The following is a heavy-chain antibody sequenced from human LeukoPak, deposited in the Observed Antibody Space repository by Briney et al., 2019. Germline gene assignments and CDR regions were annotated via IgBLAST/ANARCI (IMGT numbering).Heavy chain of an antibody. J-gene: IGHJ4*02. CDR3: AKDGEAMVRSYFDY. CDR1: VFTFSSYG. CDR2: IRYDGSIK. V-gene: IGHV3-30*02. Sequence: GGSLRLSCAASVFTFSSYGMHWVRQAPGKGLEWVAFIRYDGSIKYYADSVKGRFTISRDNSKNTLYLQMSSLRAEDTAVYYCAKDGEAMVRSYFDYWGQGTLVTVSS. D-gene: IGHD5-18*01.